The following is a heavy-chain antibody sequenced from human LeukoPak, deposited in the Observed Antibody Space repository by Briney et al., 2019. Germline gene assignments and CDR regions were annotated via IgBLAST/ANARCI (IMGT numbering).Heavy chain of an antibody. D-gene: IGHD1-26*01. CDR3: ARDEGVGALDY. J-gene: IGHJ4*02. Sequence: PGGSLRLSCAAAGFTFSSYWMSWVRQAPGKGLDWVANIKQDGSEKYYVDSVKGRFTISRDNAKNSLYLQMNSLRAEDTAVYYCARDEGVGALDYWGQGTLVTVSS. CDR2: IKQDGSEK. V-gene: IGHV3-7*01. CDR1: GFTFSSYW.